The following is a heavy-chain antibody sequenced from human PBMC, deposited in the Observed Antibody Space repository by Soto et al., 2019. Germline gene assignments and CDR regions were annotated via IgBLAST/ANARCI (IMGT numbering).Heavy chain of an antibody. Sequence: GGSLRLSCAASGFTVSSNYMSWVRQAPGKGLEWVSVIYSGGSTYYADSVKGRFTISRDNSKNTLYLQMNSLRAEDTAVYYCARDSRRDYDFWSGRYGMDVWGQGTKVTVSS. D-gene: IGHD3-3*01. V-gene: IGHV3-53*01. CDR1: GFTVSSNY. CDR2: IYSGGST. J-gene: IGHJ6*02. CDR3: ARDSRRDYDFWSGRYGMDV.